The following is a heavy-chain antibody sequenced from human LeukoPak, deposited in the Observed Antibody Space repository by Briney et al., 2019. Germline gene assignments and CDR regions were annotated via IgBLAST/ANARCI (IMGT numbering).Heavy chain of an antibody. D-gene: IGHD6-13*01. V-gene: IGHV3-11*04. CDR1: GFTFSDYY. J-gene: IGHJ5*02. CDR2: ISNDGSTI. CDR3: ARDRRPSSWLGVGP. Sequence: KPGGSLRLSCAGSGFTFSDYYMSWIRQAPGKGLEWLSYISNDGSTIYYADSVKGRFTISRDNAKNSLHLQMNSLRAGDTAVYYCARDRRPSSWLGVGPWGQGTLVTVSS.